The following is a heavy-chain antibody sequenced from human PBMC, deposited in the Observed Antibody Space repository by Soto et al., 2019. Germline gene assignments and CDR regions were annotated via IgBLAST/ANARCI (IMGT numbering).Heavy chain of an antibody. V-gene: IGHV1-18*01. CDR1: GYSFTTSG. Sequence: QAQLVQSGAEVKEPGASVKVSCKASGYSFTTSGITWVRQAPGQGLEWMGWISTYNGNTNYAQNLQDKVTLTTDTSTSTAYMDLRSLRSDDTAVYYCARRLYGDYDYWGQGTLVTVSS. D-gene: IGHD4-17*01. CDR3: ARRLYGDYDY. CDR2: ISTYNGNT. J-gene: IGHJ4*02.